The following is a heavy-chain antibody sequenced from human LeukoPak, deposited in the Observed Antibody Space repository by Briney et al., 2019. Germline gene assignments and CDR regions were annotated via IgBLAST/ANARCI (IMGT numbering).Heavy chain of an antibody. CDR3: ARGYGDFYPNFDY. V-gene: IGHV1-69*13. D-gene: IGHD4-17*01. CDR1: GGTFSSYA. J-gene: IGHJ4*02. CDR2: IIPIFGTA. Sequence: SVKVSCKASGGTFSSYAISWVRQAPGQGLEWMGGIIPIFGTANYAQKFQGRVTITADESTSTAYMELSSLRSEDTAVYYCARGYGDFYPNFDYWGQRTLVTVSS.